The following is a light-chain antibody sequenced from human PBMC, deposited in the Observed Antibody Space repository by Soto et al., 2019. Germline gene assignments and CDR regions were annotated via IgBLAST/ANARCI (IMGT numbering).Light chain of an antibody. CDR3: GAWDSSLTANV. Sequence: QPLLTQPPSVSAAPGQKVTISCSGTTSNVANNFVSWYQQFPGKAPNLLIYDDNRRPSGIPDRFSASKSGTSATLVITGLQTGDEADYYCGAWDSSLTANVFGTGTKVTVL. CDR2: DDN. CDR1: TSNVANNF. V-gene: IGLV1-51*01. J-gene: IGLJ1*01.